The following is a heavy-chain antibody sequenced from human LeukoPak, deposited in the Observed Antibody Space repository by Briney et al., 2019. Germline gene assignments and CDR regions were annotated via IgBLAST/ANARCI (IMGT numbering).Heavy chain of an antibody. CDR1: GFTFSSYG. V-gene: IGHV3-30*02. Sequence: PGGSLRLSCAASGFTFSSYGMHWVRQAPGKGLEWVAFIRYDGSNRYYADSVKGRFTISRDTSKSTLYLQMNSLRAEDTAVYYCAKQRGSDYTNKYFYYMDVWGKGTTVTISS. CDR3: AKQRGSDYTNKYFYYMDV. D-gene: IGHD4-11*01. J-gene: IGHJ6*03. CDR2: IRYDGSNR.